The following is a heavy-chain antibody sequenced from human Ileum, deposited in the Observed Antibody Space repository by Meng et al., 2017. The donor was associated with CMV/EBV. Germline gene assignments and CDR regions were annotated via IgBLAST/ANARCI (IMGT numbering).Heavy chain of an antibody. CDR3: ARDVPDHYSPNY. Sequence: MQLVESGGGGCQTGGSLRSSCAASGFSFSTYSMYWVRQAPGKGLEWVSFIRLYATDKFYADSVKGRFTISRDNSKNMLYLQMSSLRTEDTAVYYCARDVPDHYSPNYWGQGTLVTVSS. V-gene: IGHV3-30*02. D-gene: IGHD4-11*01. CDR2: IRLYATDK. J-gene: IGHJ4*02. CDR1: GFSFSTYS.